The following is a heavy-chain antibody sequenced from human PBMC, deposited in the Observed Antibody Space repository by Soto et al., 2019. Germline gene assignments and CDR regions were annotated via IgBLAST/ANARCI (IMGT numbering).Heavy chain of an antibody. J-gene: IGHJ5*02. CDR2: IIPIFGTA. D-gene: IGHD5-18*01. Sequence: SVKVSCKASGGTFSSYAISWVRQAPGQGLEWMGGIIPIFGTANYAQKFQGRVTITADESTSTAYMELSSLRSEDTAVYYCASQDTAMVTPWFDPWGQGTLVTVSS. V-gene: IGHV1-69*13. CDR1: GGTFSSYA. CDR3: ASQDTAMVTPWFDP.